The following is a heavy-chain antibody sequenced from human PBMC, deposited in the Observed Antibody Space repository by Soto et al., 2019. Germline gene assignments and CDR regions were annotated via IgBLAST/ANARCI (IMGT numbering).Heavy chain of an antibody. Sequence: ASVKVSCKVSGYTLTELSMHWVRQAPGKGLEWMGGFDPEDGETIYAQKFQGRVTMTEDTSTDTAYMELSSLRSEDTAVYYCVREGYCSGGSCLAFDIWGQGTMVTVSS. CDR3: VREGYCSGGSCLAFDI. J-gene: IGHJ3*02. V-gene: IGHV1-24*01. CDR1: GYTLTELS. CDR2: FDPEDGET. D-gene: IGHD2-15*01.